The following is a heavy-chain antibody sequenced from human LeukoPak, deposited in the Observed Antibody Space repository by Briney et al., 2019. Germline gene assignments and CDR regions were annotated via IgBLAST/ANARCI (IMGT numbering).Heavy chain of an antibody. D-gene: IGHD3-22*01. V-gene: IGHV4-4*07. CDR1: GGLIRTYT. CDR3: ARVRGSSGYPNGYYFDY. J-gene: IGHJ4*02. CDR2: FYTSGSS. Sequence: SETLSLTCTVSGGLIRTYTWTWIRQPAGKGLEWIGRFYTSGSSNYNPSFKSRVTMSVDTSKNHFSLKLTPVTAADTAVYYCARVRGSSGYPNGYYFDYWGQGTLVTVSP.